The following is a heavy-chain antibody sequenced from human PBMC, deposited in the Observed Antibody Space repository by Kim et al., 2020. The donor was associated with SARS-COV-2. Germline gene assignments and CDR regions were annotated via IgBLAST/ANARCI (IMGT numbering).Heavy chain of an antibody. CDR3: ARLGSSSWNFDY. CDR2: K. J-gene: IGHJ4*02. Sequence: KDYVDSGKGRFTISRDNAKNALYLQRNSLRAEDTAVYYCARLGSSSWNFDYWGQGTLVTVSS. V-gene: IGHV3-7*04. D-gene: IGHD6-13*01.